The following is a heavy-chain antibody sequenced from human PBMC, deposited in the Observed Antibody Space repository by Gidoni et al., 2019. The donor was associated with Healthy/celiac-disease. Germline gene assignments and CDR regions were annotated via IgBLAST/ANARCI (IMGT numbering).Heavy chain of an antibody. V-gene: IGHV3-30-3*01. D-gene: IGHD4-4*01. CDR2: ISYDGSNK. CDR1: GFTFSSYA. Sequence: QVQLVESGGGVVQPGRSLRLSCAASGFTFSSYAMHWVRQAPGKGLEWVAVISYDGSNKYYADSVKGRFTISRDNSKNTLYLQMNSLRAEDTAVYYCARIFSTTVTKDVWGKGTTVTVSS. CDR3: ARIFSTTVTKDV. J-gene: IGHJ6*04.